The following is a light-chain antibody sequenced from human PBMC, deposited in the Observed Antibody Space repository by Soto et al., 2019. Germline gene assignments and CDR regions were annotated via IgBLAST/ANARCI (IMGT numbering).Light chain of an antibody. CDR1: SSDVGGYNY. CDR2: DVS. J-gene: IGLJ1*01. Sequence: QSALTQPASVSGSPGQSITISCTGTSSDVGGYNYVSWYQHHPGKAPKLLIYDVSNRPSGVSNRFSGSKSDNPASLTISGLQPEYESDYYCSSYTTSNTRQIVFGTGTKLTVL. V-gene: IGLV2-14*03. CDR3: SSYTTSNTRQIV.